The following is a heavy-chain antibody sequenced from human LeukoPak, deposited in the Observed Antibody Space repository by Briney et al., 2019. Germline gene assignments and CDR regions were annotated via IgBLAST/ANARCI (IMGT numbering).Heavy chain of an antibody. CDR3: ARDRAVVTAPFDY. J-gene: IGHJ4*02. CDR2: IWYDGSNK. V-gene: IGHV3-33*01. CDR1: GFTFSSYG. Sequence: PGGSLRLSCAASGFTFSSYGMHWVRQAPGKGLEWVAVIWYDGSNKYYADSVKGRFTISRDNSKNTLYLQMNSLRAEDTAVYYCARDRAVVTAPFDYWGQGTLVTVSS. D-gene: IGHD2-21*02.